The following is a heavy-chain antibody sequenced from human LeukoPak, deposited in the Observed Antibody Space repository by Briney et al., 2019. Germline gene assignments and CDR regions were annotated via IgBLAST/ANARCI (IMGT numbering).Heavy chain of an antibody. CDR2: ISTNSDHV. V-gene: IGHV3-21*01. D-gene: IGHD3-10*01. CDR3: AREDSEAFDI. J-gene: IGHJ3*02. Sequence: GGSLRLSCAASGFSFRSYTMNWVRQAPGKGLEWVSSISTNSDHVYYIDSMKGRLTISRDNAKNSLFLQMNSLRAEDTALYYCAREDSEAFDIWGQGTMVTASS. CDR1: GFSFRSYT.